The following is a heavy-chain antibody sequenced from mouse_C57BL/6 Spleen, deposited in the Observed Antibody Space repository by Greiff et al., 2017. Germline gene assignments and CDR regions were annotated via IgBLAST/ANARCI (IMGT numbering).Heavy chain of an antibody. CDR2: IDPSDSYT. J-gene: IGHJ4*01. CDR1: GYTFTSYW. Sequence: QVQLQQPGAELVMPGASVKLSCKASGYTFTSYWMHWVKQRPGQGLEWIGEIDPSDSYTNYNQKFKGKSTLTVDKSSSTAYMQLSSLTSEDSAVYYCARKIYYYGRNYCAMDYWGEGTSVTVSS. CDR3: ARKIYYYGRNYCAMDY. D-gene: IGHD1-1*01. V-gene: IGHV1-69*01.